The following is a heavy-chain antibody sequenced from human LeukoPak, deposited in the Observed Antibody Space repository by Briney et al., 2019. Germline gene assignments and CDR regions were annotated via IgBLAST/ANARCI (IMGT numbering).Heavy chain of an antibody. V-gene: IGHV3-33*01. CDR3: AGVDLDSSGGYYFDY. D-gene: IGHD6-19*01. CDR1: GFTFSSYG. Sequence: GRSLRLSCAASGFTFSSYGMPWVRQAPGKGLEWVAVIWYDGSNKYYADSVKGRFTISRDNSKNTLYLQMNSLRAEDTAVYYCAGVDLDSSGGYYFDYWGQGTLVTVSS. CDR2: IWYDGSNK. J-gene: IGHJ4*02.